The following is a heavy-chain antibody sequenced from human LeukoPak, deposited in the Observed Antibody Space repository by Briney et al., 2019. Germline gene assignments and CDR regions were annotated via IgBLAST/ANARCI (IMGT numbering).Heavy chain of an antibody. CDR2: IYYSGST. V-gene: IGHV4-39*01. CDR1: GGSISSSSYY. J-gene: IGHJ4*02. Sequence: SETLSLTCTVSGGSISSSSYYWGGIRQPPGEGLEWIGSIYYSGSTYYNPSLKSRVTISVDTSKNQFSLKLSSVTAADTAVYYCARLPRAGSGWDDYWGQGTLVTVSS. D-gene: IGHD6-19*01. CDR3: ARLPRAGSGWDDY.